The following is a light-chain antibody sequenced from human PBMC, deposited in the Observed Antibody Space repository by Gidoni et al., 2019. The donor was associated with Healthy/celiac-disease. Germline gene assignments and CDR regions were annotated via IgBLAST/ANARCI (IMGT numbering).Light chain of an antibody. J-gene: IGKJ4*01. CDR3: QQLNSYPLT. Sequence: DIQLTRSPSFLSASVGDRVTITCRASQGISSYLAWYQQKPGKAPKLLIYAASTLQSGVPSRFSGSGSGTKFTLTISSLQPEDFATYYCQQLNSYPLTFGGGTKVEIK. V-gene: IGKV1-9*01. CDR2: AAS. CDR1: QGISSY.